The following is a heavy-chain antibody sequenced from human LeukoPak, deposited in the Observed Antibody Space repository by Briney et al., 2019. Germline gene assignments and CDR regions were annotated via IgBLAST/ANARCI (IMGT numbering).Heavy chain of an antibody. Sequence: SETLSLTCTVSGYSISSGYYWGWIRQPPGKGLEWIGSIYHSGSTYYNPSLKSRVTISVDTSKNQFSLKLSSVTAADTAVYYCARAGFGLYFDYWGQGTLVTVSS. J-gene: IGHJ4*02. CDR3: ARAGFGLYFDY. CDR1: GYSISSGYY. D-gene: IGHD3/OR15-3a*01. CDR2: IYHSGST. V-gene: IGHV4-38-2*02.